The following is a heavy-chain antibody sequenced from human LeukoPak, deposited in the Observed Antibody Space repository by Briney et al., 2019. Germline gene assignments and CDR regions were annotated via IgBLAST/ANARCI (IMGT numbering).Heavy chain of an antibody. CDR2: INHSGST. J-gene: IGHJ1*01. CDR3: ARGLPYSSSRGKYFQH. CDR1: GGSFSGYY. V-gene: IGHV4-34*01. Sequence: PSETLYLTCAVYGGSFSGYYWSWIRQPPGKGLEWIGEINHSGSTNYNPSLKSRVTISVDTSKNQFSLKLSSVTAADTAVYYCARGLPYSSSRGKYFQHWGQGTLVTVSS. D-gene: IGHD6-13*01.